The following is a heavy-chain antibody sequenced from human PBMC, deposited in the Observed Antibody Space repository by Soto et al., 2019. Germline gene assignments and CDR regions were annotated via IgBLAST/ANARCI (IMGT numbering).Heavy chain of an antibody. V-gene: IGHV1-18*01. Sequence: QVQLVQSGAGVNKPGASVKDSWKASGYTLTTYGLTWVRQAPGQGLEWMGWISANNDHTNYPQKLQGRVTMTTDTSTSTAYMALRSMTSDDTAVYYCARGTYSDYWGQGTLVTVSS. CDR3: ARGTYSDY. CDR1: GYTLTTYG. J-gene: IGHJ4*02. CDR2: ISANNDHT.